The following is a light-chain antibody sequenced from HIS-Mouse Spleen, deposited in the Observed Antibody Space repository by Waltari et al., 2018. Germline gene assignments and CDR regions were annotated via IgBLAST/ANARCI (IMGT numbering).Light chain of an antibody. CDR1: QGISSY. J-gene: IGKJ1*01. CDR3: QQLNSYPPT. CDR2: AAS. Sequence: DIQLTQSPSFLSASVGDRGTITCRASQGISSYLAWYQQKPGKAPKLLIYAASTLQSVVPSRFSGSGSGTEFTLTISSLQPEDFATYYCQQLNSYPPTFGQGTKVEIK. V-gene: IGKV1-9*01.